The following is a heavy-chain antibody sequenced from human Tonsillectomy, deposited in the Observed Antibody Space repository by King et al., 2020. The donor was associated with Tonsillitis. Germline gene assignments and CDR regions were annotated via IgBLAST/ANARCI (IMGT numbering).Heavy chain of an antibody. J-gene: IGHJ4*02. V-gene: IGHV3-33*01. CDR2: IWYDGNNK. CDR3: ARSRAEYYFDY. Sequence: VQLVESGGGVVQPGRSLRLSCAASGFTFSNYGMHWVRQAPGKGLEWVAVIWYDGNNKYHADSVRGRFTISRDNSKNTLYLQMNSLRAEDTAVYYCARSRAEYYFDYWGQGTLVTVSS. CDR1: GFTFSNYG.